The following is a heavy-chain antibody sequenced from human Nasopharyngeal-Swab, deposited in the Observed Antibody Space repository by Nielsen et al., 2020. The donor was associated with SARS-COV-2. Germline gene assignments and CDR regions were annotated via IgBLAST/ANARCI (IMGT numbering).Heavy chain of an antibody. CDR3: AREDYDTHYVYFQH. CDR1: GGTFSSYA. J-gene: IGHJ1*01. V-gene: IGHV1-69*13. Sequence: SVKVSCKASGGTFSSYAISWVRQAPGQGLEWMGGIIPIFGTANYAQKFQGRVTITADESTSTAYMELSSLRVEDTAIYYCAREDYDTHYVYFQHWGQGTLVTVSS. D-gene: IGHD3-9*01. CDR2: IIPIFGTA.